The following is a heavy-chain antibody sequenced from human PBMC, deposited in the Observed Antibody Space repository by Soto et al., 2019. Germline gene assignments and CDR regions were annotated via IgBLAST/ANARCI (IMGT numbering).Heavy chain of an antibody. CDR1: GGSISSYY. D-gene: IGHD6-6*01. V-gene: IGHV4-59*08. Sequence: QVQLQESGPGLVKPSETLSLTCTVSGGSISSYYWSWIRQPPGKGLEWIGYIYYSGSTNYNPSPKSRVTISVDTSKNQFSLKLSAVTAADTAVYYCARHVPRSLGWSSIAALNWFDPWGQGTLVTVSS. J-gene: IGHJ5*02. CDR2: IYYSGST. CDR3: ARHVPRSLGWSSIAALNWFDP.